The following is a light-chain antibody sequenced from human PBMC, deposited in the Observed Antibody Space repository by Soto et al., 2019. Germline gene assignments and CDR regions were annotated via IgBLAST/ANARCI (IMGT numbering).Light chain of an antibody. Sequence: EIVMTQSPATLCVSPGEIATLSCRASQSVSSNLAWYQQKPGQAPRLLIYGASTRATGIPARFSGSGSGTEFTLTISSLQSEDFALYYCQQYNNWPPYTFGQGPKLEIK. V-gene: IGKV3-15*01. CDR1: QSVSSN. J-gene: IGKJ2*01. CDR3: QQYNNWPPYT. CDR2: GAS.